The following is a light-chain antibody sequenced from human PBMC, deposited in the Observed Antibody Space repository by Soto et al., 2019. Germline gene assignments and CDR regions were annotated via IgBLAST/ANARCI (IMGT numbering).Light chain of an antibody. V-gene: IGKV4-1*01. CDR3: QQYYSTTPT. CDR1: QSGFYSSNNKNY. J-gene: IGKJ2*01. Sequence: DIVMTQSPDSLAVSLGERATINCKSSQSGFYSSNNKNYVAWYQQKPVQPPKMVIYWASTRESGVTDRFSGSGSGTDFTLTISSLPAEDVAIYYCQQYYSTTPTFGQGTKLEIK. CDR2: WAS.